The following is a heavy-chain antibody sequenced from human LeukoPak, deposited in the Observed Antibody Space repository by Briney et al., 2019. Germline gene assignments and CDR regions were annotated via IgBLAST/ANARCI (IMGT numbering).Heavy chain of an antibody. CDR2: IYYSGST. CDR3: AREASGSYYVDY. CDR1: GGSISSYY. Sequence: SETLSLTCTVSGGSISSYYWSWIRQPPGKGLEWIGYIYYSGSTNYNPSLKSRVTISVDTSKNQFSLKLSSVTAADTAVYYCAREASGSYYVDYWGQGTLVTVSS. D-gene: IGHD1-26*01. V-gene: IGHV4-59*01. J-gene: IGHJ4*02.